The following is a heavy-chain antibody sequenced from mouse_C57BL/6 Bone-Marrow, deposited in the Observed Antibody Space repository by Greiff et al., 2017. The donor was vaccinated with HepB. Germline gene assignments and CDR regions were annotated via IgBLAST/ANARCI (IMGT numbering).Heavy chain of an antibody. CDR2: IYPGDGDT. V-gene: IGHV1-82*01. Sequence: VKLMESGPELVKPGASVKISCKASGYAFSSSWMNWVKQRPGKGLEWIGRIYPGDGDTNYNGKFKGKATLTADKSSSTAYMQLSSLTSEDSAVYFCARRGLYYGNYEWYFDVWGTGTTVTVSS. CDR3: ARRGLYYGNYEWYFDV. CDR1: GYAFSSSW. D-gene: IGHD2-1*01. J-gene: IGHJ1*03.